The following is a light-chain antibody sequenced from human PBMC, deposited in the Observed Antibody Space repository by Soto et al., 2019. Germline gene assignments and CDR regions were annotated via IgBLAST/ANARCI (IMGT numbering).Light chain of an antibody. CDR1: NSDVGGYNY. Sequence: QSALTQPASVSGSPGQSITISCTGTNSDVGGYNYVSWYQQHPGKAPKLMIYEVSNRPSGVSNRFSGSKSGNTASLIISGLQAEDEAHYYCSSYPSSLTRVFGGGTKLTVL. V-gene: IGLV2-14*01. CDR2: EVS. CDR3: SSYPSSLTRV. J-gene: IGLJ2*01.